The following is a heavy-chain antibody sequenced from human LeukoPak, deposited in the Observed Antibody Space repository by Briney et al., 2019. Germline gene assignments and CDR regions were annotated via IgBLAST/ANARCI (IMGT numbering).Heavy chain of an antibody. V-gene: IGHV3-7*01. CDR2: IKQDGSEK. J-gene: IGHJ5*02. CDR1: GFTFSSYW. Sequence: GGSLRLSCAASGFTFSSYWMSWVRQAPGKGLEWVANIKQDGSEKYYVDSVKGRFTISRDNAKNSLYLQMNSLRAEDTAVYYCARDVVPAAPPGGNWFDPWGQGTLVTVSS. D-gene: IGHD2-2*01. CDR3: ARDVVPAAPPGGNWFDP.